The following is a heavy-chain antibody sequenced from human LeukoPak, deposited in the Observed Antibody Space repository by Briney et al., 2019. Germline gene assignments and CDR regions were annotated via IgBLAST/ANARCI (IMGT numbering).Heavy chain of an antibody. Sequence: SVKVSCKXSGGTFSSYAISWVRQAPGQGLERMGGIIPIFGTANYAQKFQGRVTITTDESTSTAYMELSSLRSEDTAVYYCARDSSGYYYDAFDIWGQGTMVTVSS. CDR2: IIPIFGTA. CDR1: GGTFSSYA. D-gene: IGHD3-22*01. J-gene: IGHJ3*02. V-gene: IGHV1-69*05. CDR3: ARDSSGYYYDAFDI.